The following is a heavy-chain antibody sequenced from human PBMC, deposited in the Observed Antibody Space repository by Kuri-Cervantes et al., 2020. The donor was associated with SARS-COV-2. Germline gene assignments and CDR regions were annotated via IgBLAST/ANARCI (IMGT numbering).Heavy chain of an antibody. CDR2: ISGSGGST. CDR3: ARGFKQSNGVDY. J-gene: IGHJ4*02. V-gene: IGHV3-23*01. Sequence: GGSLRLSCAASGFTFDDYAMHWVRQAPGKGLEWVSAISGSGGSTYYADSVKGRFTISRDNSKNTLYLQMNSLRAEDTAMYYCARGFKQSNGVDYWGQGTLVTVSS. D-gene: IGHD2-8*01. CDR1: GFTFDDYA.